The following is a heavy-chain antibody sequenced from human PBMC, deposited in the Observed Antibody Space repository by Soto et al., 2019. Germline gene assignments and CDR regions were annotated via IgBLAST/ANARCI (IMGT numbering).Heavy chain of an antibody. J-gene: IGHJ4*02. CDR2: LSGSGTTT. V-gene: IGHV3-23*01. Sequence: GGSLRLSCRTSGFTFSNHAMAWVLQAPGKGLERVSSLSGSGTTTYYVDSVKGRFTISRDNSNDTLNLQMSGLRADDTAVYFCARVESYGWFFDYWGQGALVTVSS. D-gene: IGHD3-10*01. CDR3: ARVESYGWFFDY. CDR1: GFTFSNHA.